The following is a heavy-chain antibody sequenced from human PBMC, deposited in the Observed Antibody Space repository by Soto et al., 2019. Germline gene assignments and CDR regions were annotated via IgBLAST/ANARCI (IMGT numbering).Heavy chain of an antibody. CDR2: IYYSGRT. CDR3: SSAVRGSYYDY. CDR1: GGSISSGDYY. J-gene: IGHJ4*02. V-gene: IGHV4-30-4*01. Sequence: QVQLQESGPGLVKPSQTLSLTCTVSGGSISSGDYYWSWIRQPPGQGLEWIGYIYYSGRTYYNPSLKSRGTISVDTSKNQFSLKLSSVVAADTAVYYCSSAVRGSYYDYWGQGTLVTVSS. D-gene: IGHD1-26*01.